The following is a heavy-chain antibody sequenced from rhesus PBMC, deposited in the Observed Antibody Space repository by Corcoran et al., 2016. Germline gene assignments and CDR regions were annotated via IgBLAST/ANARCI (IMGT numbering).Heavy chain of an antibody. D-gene: IGHD1-44*02. J-gene: IGHJ4*01. CDR3: ARDMGGSFDY. CDR2: IGGTTGSS. Sequence: QVQLEESGPGLVKPSETLSLTCAVSGGSISGYYWNWIRQPPGKGLEWIGYIGGTTGSSDYNPPLKSRVTISTDTSKNPLSLRLNSVTAADTAVYYCARDMGGSFDYWGQGVLVTVSS. CDR1: GGSISGYY. V-gene: IGHV4S5*01.